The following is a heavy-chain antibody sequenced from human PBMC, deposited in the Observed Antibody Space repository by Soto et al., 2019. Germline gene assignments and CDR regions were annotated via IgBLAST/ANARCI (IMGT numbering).Heavy chain of an antibody. J-gene: IGHJ5*02. CDR1: GYTFTSYA. CDR2: INAGNGNT. Sequence: QVQLVQSGAEVKKPGASVKVSCKASGYTFTSYAMHWVRQAPGQRLEWMGWINAGNGNTKYSQKFQGRVTITRDTSARTAYMELSSLRSEDTAVYYCARQARVVVPAAIKGWFDPWGQGTLVTVSS. V-gene: IGHV1-3*01. D-gene: IGHD2-2*02. CDR3: ARQARVVVPAAIKGWFDP.